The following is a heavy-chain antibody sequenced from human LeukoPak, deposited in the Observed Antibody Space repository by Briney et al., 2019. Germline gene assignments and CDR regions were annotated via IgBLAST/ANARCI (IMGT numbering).Heavy chain of an antibody. CDR3: AKVGTTFYYYYMDV. V-gene: IGHV3-23*01. CDR2: LTGTDGST. CDR1: GFTFSSYA. Sequence: GGSLRLSCAASGFTFSSYAMSWVRQAPGKGLEWVSSLTGTDGSTYYADPVKGRFTISRDNSKNTLYLQMNSLRADDTALYYCAKVGTTFYYYYMDVWGKGTTVTVSS. J-gene: IGHJ6*03. D-gene: IGHD1-7*01.